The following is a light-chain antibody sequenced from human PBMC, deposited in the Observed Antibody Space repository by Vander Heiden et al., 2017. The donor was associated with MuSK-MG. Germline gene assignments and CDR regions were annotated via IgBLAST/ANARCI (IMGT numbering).Light chain of an antibody. V-gene: IGLV1-40*01. CDR3: QSYDYRRDGSGV. CDR2: ANS. Sequence: QSVLTQPHPGSGAPGQGVTISCIGRSTNLGAGYNVHWYKQVPGTAPQLLIFANSHRPSGVPDLFSGAKSGTSASLAITGLQAEDEADYYCQSYDYRRDGSGVFGGGTRLTVL. J-gene: IGLJ3*02. CDR1: STNLGAGYN.